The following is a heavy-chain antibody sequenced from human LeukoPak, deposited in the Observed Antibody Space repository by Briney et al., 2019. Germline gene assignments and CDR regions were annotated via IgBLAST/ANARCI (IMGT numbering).Heavy chain of an antibody. D-gene: IGHD3-10*01. J-gene: IGHJ6*03. CDR2: INWNGGST. V-gene: IGHV3-20*01. Sequence: GGSLRLSCAASGFTFDDYGMSWVRQAPGKGLEWVSGINWNGGSTGYADSVKGRFTTSRDNAKNSLYLQMNSLRAEDTALYHCARDNYGSFYYYYYYMDVWGKGTTVTISS. CDR3: ARDNYGSFYYYYYYMDV. CDR1: GFTFDDYG.